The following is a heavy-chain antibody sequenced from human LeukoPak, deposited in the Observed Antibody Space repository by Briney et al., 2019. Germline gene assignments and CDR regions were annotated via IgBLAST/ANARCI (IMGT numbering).Heavy chain of an antibody. CDR2: ISTYNGNT. V-gene: IGHV1-18*01. Sequence: ASVKVSCKASGDTFTSYVFSWVRQAPGQGLEWMGWISTYNGNTNYAQKLQGRVTLTTDTSTYTAYMELRSLRSDDTAVYYCARNYYDGRGYPKFDYWGQGTLVTVSS. CDR3: ARNYYDGRGYPKFDY. CDR1: GDTFTSYV. D-gene: IGHD3-22*01. J-gene: IGHJ4*02.